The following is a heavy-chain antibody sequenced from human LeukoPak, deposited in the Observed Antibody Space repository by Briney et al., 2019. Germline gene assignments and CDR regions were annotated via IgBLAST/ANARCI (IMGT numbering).Heavy chain of an antibody. J-gene: IGHJ4*02. V-gene: IGHV3-7*01. CDR3: ARIGRGGSTYLDGSGVDD. Sequence: PGGSLRLSCAASSFTFSTYWMSWVRQARGRGLEWVASINEDRGQKYYVGFVRGRFARSRDNANNSVYLQMISLRAEDTAVYYCARIGRGGSTYLDGSGVDDWGQGSLVTLSS. CDR1: SFTFSTYW. CDR2: INEDRGQK. D-gene: IGHD3-10*01.